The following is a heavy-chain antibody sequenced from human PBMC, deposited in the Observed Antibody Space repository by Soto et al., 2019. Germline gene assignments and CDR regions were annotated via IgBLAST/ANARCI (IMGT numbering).Heavy chain of an antibody. J-gene: IGHJ5*02. V-gene: IGHV3-11*01. CDR3: ATIAGSPNYFGP. D-gene: IGHD2-15*01. CDR1: GFSFSDQY. CDR2: ISSSSFTI. Sequence: QVQLVESGGGLVRPGGSLRLSCAASGFSFSDQYMAWIRQAPGKGLEWIAYISSSSFTIYYADSVQGRFTVSRDNAQNSLYLQMNSLRPEDTALYYCATIAGSPNYFGPWGQGTLVTVSS.